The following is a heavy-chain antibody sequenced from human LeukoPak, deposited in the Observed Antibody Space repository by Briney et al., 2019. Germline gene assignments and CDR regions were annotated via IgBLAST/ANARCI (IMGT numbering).Heavy chain of an antibody. CDR2: ISSSGSTK. V-gene: IGHV3-48*03. CDR1: GFTFSSYE. Sequence: GGSLRLSCAASGFTFSSYEMNWVRQAPGKGLEWVSYISSSGSTKYYADSVKGRFTISRDNAKNSLYLQMNSLRADDTAVYYCARVAEAAAFDYWGQGTLVTVSS. CDR3: ARVAEAAAFDY. J-gene: IGHJ4*02. D-gene: IGHD6-13*01.